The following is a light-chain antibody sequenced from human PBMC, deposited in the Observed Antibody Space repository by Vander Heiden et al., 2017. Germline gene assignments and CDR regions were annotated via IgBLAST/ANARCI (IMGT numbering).Light chain of an antibody. CDR3: QQYGSSPFT. V-gene: IGKV3-20*01. CDR1: QSVTNSY. CDR2: GAS. Sequence: DIVLTQSPGTLSLSPGERATLSCRASQSVTNSYLAWYQQKPGQAPRLLIYGASSRATGIPDSVSGSGSGTDFTLTISRLEPEDFAVYYCQQYGSSPFTFGQGTKLEIK. J-gene: IGKJ2*01.